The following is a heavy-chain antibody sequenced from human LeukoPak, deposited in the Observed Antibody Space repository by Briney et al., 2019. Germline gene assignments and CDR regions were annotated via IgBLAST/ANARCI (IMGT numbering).Heavy chain of an antibody. D-gene: IGHD6-13*01. CDR3: ARDYPDSSSREYKYYYYYMDV. Sequence: ASVKVSCKASGYTFTGYYMHWVRQAPGQGLEWMGWINPNSGGTNYAQKFQGRVTMTRDTSISTAYMELSRLRSDDTAVYYCARDYPDSSSREYKYYYYYMDVWGKGTTVTNSS. CDR1: GYTFTGYY. J-gene: IGHJ6*03. V-gene: IGHV1-2*02. CDR2: INPNSGGT.